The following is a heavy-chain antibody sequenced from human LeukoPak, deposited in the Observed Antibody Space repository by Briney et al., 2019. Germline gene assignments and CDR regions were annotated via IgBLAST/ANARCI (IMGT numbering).Heavy chain of an antibody. CDR3: AREPPYYYDSSGASPFDY. CDR2: INPNSGGT. V-gene: IGHV1-2*02. Sequence: GASVKVSCKASGYTFTGYYMHWVRQAPGQGLEWMGWINPNSGGTNYAQKFQGRVTMTRDTSISTAYMELSRLRSDDTAAYYCAREPPYYYDSSGASPFDYWGQGTLVTVSS. J-gene: IGHJ4*02. D-gene: IGHD3-22*01. CDR1: GYTFTGYY.